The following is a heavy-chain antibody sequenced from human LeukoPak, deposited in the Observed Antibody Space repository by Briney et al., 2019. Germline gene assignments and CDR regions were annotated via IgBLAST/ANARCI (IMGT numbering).Heavy chain of an antibody. Sequence: PGRSLRLSCAASGFTFDDYAMPWVRQAPGKGLEWVSGISWSSGSIGYGDSVKGRFTISRDNAKNSLYLQMNSLRAEDTALYYCAKALGYYGSGSYRGAFDPWGQGTLVTVSS. D-gene: IGHD3-10*01. CDR1: GFTFDDYA. V-gene: IGHV3-9*01. J-gene: IGHJ5*02. CDR3: AKALGYYGSGSYRGAFDP. CDR2: ISWSSGSI.